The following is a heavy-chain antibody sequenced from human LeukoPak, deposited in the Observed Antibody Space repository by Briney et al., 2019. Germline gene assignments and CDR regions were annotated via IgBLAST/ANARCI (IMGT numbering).Heavy chain of an antibody. V-gene: IGHV1-18*01. CDR2: ISTYNGNT. D-gene: IGHD6-19*01. Sequence: ASVKVSCKASGYTFTSYGISWVRQAPGQGLEWLGWISTYNGNTNYAQKLQGRVTMTTDTSTSTAYMELRSLRSDDTAVYYCARALDHQWLVNYWYFDLWGRGTLVTVSS. J-gene: IGHJ2*01. CDR1: GYTFTSYG. CDR3: ARALDHQWLVNYWYFDL.